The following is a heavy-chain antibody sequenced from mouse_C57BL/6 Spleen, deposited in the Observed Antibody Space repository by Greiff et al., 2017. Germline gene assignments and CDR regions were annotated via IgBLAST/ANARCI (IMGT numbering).Heavy chain of an antibody. CDR3: TRSYYYGYYMDY. D-gene: IGHD1-1*01. J-gene: IGHJ2*01. V-gene: IGHV1-15*01. Sequence: LQESGAELVRPGASVTLSCKASGYTFTDYEMHWVKQQPVHGLEWIGAIDPETGGTAYNQKFKGKAILTADKSSSTANMELRSLTSEDSAVYYCTRSYYYGYYMDYWGQGTTLTVSS. CDR1: GYTFTDYE. CDR2: IDPETGGT.